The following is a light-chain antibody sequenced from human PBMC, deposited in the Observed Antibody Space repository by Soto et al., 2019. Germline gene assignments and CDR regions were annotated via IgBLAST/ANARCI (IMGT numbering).Light chain of an antibody. V-gene: IGLV2-23*02. CDR3: CSYAGTSTHTV. CDR1: SSDVGRYKL. Sequence: QSALTQPASVSGSPGQSITISCSGTSSDVGRYKLVSWYQQHPGKAPKLLISEVSKRASGISDRFSGSNSVSTACLTVSGLPAEDEDDYYCCSYAGTSTHTVFGGGTQVTVL. CDR2: EVS. J-gene: IGLJ7*01.